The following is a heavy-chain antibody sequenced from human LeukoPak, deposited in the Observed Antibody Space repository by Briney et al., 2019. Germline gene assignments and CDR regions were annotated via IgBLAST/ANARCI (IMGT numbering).Heavy chain of an antibody. CDR1: GFTFGSWT. Sequence: GGSLRLSCAASGFTFGSWTMHWVRQAPGKGLEWLSFISTSSSSTYYADSVKGRFTISRDNAKSSLFLLMNSLRAEDTAVYYCARGGTPSDYHYMDVWGKGTTVTVSS. CDR3: ARGGTPSDYHYMDV. CDR2: ISTSSSST. D-gene: IGHD1-26*01. V-gene: IGHV3-48*01. J-gene: IGHJ6*03.